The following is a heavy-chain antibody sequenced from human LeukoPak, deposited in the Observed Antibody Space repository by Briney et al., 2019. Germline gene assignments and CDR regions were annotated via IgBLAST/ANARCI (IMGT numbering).Heavy chain of an antibody. V-gene: IGHV1-69*13. CDR1: GGTFRNFG. CDR3: ARDPPDP. Sequence: SVKVSCKASGGTFRNFGNSWVRQAPGQGLEWMGGIIPIFHTPNYAQKFQGRVTITADESTSTTYMELSSLRSEDTAVYYCARDPPDPWGQGTLVTVSS. J-gene: IGHJ5*02. CDR2: IIPIFHTP.